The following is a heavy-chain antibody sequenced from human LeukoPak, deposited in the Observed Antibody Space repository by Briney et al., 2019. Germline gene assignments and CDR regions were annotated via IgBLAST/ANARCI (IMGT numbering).Heavy chain of an antibody. V-gene: IGHV3-30*02. Sequence: GGSLRLSCAASGFTFSSYGMHWVRQAPGKGLEWVAVIWYDGSNKYYADSVKGRFTISRDNSKNTLYLQMNSLRAEDTAVYYCAKDLATFGFDPWGQGTLVTVSS. CDR3: AKDLATFGFDP. CDR2: IWYDGSNK. CDR1: GFTFSSYG. J-gene: IGHJ5*02.